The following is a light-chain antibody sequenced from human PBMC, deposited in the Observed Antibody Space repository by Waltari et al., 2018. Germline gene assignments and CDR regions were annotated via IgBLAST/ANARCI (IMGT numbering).Light chain of an antibody. V-gene: IGLV3-25*03. CDR1: ALPNQN. CDR3: QSADSSGTLKWF. J-gene: IGLJ2*01. Sequence: SSELTQPPSLSVSPGQTARITCSGDALPNQNTYWYQQKSGQAPLLMIYQDNQRPSGVPGRFSGSKSGTTVTLTVSGVQAEDEADYYCQSADSSGTLKWFFGGGTKLTVL. CDR2: QDN.